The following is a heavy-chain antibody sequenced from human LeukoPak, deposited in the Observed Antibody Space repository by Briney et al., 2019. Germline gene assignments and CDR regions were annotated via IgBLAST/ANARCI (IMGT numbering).Heavy chain of an antibody. Sequence: SETLSLTCAVYGGSFSGYYWSWIRQPPGKGLEWIGEINHSGSTNYNPSLKSRVTISVDRSKNQFSLKLSSVTAADTAVYYCARMVRFLEFDPWGQGTLVTVSS. CDR3: ARMVRFLEFDP. CDR1: GGSFSGYY. J-gene: IGHJ5*02. V-gene: IGHV4-34*01. CDR2: INHSGST. D-gene: IGHD3-3*01.